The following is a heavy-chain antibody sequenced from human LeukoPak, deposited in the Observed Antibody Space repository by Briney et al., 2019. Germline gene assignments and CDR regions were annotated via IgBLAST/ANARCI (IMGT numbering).Heavy chain of an antibody. D-gene: IGHD3-22*01. CDR1: GGSISSYY. V-gene: IGHV4-59*01. Sequence: SETLSLTCTVSGGSISSYYWSWIRQPPGKGLEWIGYIYYSGSTNYNPSLKSRVTISVDTSKNQFSLKLSSVTAADTAVYYCAKSTYYYDTFVNAFDFWGQGTVVTVSS. CDR3: AKSTYYYDTFVNAFDF. CDR2: IYYSGST. J-gene: IGHJ3*01.